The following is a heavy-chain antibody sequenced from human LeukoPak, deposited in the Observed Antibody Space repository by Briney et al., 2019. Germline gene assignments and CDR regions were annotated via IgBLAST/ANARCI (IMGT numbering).Heavy chain of an antibody. CDR1: GFTFDDYA. V-gene: IGHV3-43*02. CDR3: GGAGYVSGSYRFDP. J-gene: IGHJ5*02. Sequence: GGSLRLSCVAPGFTFDDYAMHWVRQAPGKGLEWVSLISGDGGSTYYADSVKGRFTISRDNSKNSLYLQMNSLRTEDTALYYCGGAGYVSGSYRFDPWGQGTLVTVSS. D-gene: IGHD3-10*01. CDR2: ISGDGGST.